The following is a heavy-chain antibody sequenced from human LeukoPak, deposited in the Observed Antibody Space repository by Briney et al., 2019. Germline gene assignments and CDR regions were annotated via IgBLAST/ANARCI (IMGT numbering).Heavy chain of an antibody. J-gene: IGHJ4*02. CDR2: IKSKTDGGTT. V-gene: IGHV3-15*01. CDR1: GFTFSSYG. CDR3: TTDDDYVWGSYRPNDY. D-gene: IGHD3-16*02. Sequence: GGSLRLSCAASGFTFSSYGMSWVRQAPGKGLEWVGRIKSKTDGGTTDYAAPVKGRFTISRDDSKNTLYLQMNSLKTEDTAVYYCTTDDDYVWGSYRPNDYWGQGTLVTVSS.